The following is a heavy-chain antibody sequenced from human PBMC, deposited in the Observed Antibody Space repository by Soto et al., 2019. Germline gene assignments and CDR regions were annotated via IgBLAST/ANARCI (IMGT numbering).Heavy chain of an antibody. J-gene: IGHJ5*02. CDR2: IYHSGST. CDR3: ARDQLEGNWFDP. CDR1: GGSISSGGYS. D-gene: IGHD1-1*01. Sequence: QLQLQESGSGLVRPSQTLSLTCAVSGGSISSGGYSWNWIRQPPGKVLEWIGYIYHSGSTLYNPSLKSRVTISVDKPKTQFSLKLSSVTAADTAVYYCARDQLEGNWFDPWGQGTLVTVSS. V-gene: IGHV4-30-2*01.